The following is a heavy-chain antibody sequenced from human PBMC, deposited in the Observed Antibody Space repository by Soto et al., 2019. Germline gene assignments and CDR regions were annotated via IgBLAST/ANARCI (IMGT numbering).Heavy chain of an antibody. CDR1: GYIFVSHS. CDR3: ARGSRGSGGLYYFDN. Sequence: QVQLVQSETEVKKHGASVKVSCKASGYIFVSHSIHWVRQAPGQRLEWMGWINGGNGYTRFSQKFQGRVTITRDSSATTAYMELSSLRSEDTAVYYCARGSRGSGGLYYFDNWGQGTLVTVSS. J-gene: IGHJ4*02. CDR2: INGGNGYT. D-gene: IGHD6-19*01. V-gene: IGHV1-3*01.